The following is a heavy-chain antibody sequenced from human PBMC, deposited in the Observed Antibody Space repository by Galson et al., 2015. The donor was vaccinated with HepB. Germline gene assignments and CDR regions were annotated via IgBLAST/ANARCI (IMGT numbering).Heavy chain of an antibody. D-gene: IGHD3/OR15-3a*01. Sequence: ETLSLTCGIYYGSFSGYYWSWIRQPTGKGLEWIGEINHSGSTNYNPSLKSRVTISVDTSKNQLSLKLSSVTAADTAVYYCATSLRTGDAFDIWGQGTMVTVSS. J-gene: IGHJ3*02. V-gene: IGHV4-34*01. CDR2: INHSGST. CDR1: YGSFSGYY. CDR3: ATSLRTGDAFDI.